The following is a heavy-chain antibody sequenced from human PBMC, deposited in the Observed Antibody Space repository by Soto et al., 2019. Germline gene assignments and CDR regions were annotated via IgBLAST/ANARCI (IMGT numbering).Heavy chain of an antibody. V-gene: IGHV4-4*07. CDR2: IYSSGST. Sequence: QVHLQESGPGLVKPSEPLSLTCTASGGAISTYYWTWIWQPAGKGLEWLGRIYSSGSTKYNPSLQSRVTMSIDTSNNQSSLRLTSVTAADTAVYYCARGQRFSDWFDPWGQGTLVTVSS. CDR3: ARGQRFSDWFDP. J-gene: IGHJ5*02. D-gene: IGHD3-3*01. CDR1: GGAISTYY.